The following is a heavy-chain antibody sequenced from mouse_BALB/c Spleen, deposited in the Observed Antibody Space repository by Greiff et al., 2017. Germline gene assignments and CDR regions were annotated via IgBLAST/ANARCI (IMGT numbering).Heavy chain of an antibody. D-gene: IGHD2-4*01. CDR2: ISSGSSTI. J-gene: IGHJ2*01. Sequence: DVMLVESGGGLVQPGGSRKLSCAASGFTFSSFGMHWVRQAPEKGLEWVAYISSGSSTIYYADTVKGRFTISRDNPKNTLFLQMTSLRSEDTAMYYCARYYDYFDCWGQGTTLTVSS. CDR3: ARYYDYFDC. CDR1: GFTFSSFG. V-gene: IGHV5-17*02.